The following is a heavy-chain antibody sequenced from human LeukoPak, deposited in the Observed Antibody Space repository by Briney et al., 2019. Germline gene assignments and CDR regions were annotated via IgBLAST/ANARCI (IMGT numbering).Heavy chain of an antibody. CDR3: ACLNYRTYYFDY. J-gene: IGHJ4*02. V-gene: IGHV4-61*08. Sequence: TSETLSLTCTVSGGSISSGGYYWSWIRQHPGKGLEWIGYIYYSGSTNYNPSLKSRVTISVDTSKNQFSPKLSSVTAADTAVYYCACLNYRTYYFDYWGQGTLVTVSS. D-gene: IGHD3-10*01. CDR2: IYYSGST. CDR1: GGSISSGGYY.